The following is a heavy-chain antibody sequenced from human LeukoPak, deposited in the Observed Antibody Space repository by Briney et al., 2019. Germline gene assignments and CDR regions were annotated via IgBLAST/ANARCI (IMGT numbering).Heavy chain of an antibody. D-gene: IGHD1-20*01. V-gene: IGHV3-30*18. CDR2: ISYDGSNK. Sequence: GRSLRLSCAASGFTFSSYGMHWVRQAPGKGLEWVAVISYDGSNKYYADSVKGRFTISRDNSKNTLYLQMNSLRAEDTAVYYCAKVWGAYNWNDVTDYWGQGTLVTVSS. J-gene: IGHJ4*02. CDR3: AKVWGAYNWNDVTDY. CDR1: GFTFSSYG.